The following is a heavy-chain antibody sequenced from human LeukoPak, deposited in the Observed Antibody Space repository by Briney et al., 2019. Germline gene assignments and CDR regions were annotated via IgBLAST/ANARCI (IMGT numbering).Heavy chain of an antibody. Sequence: ASVKVSRKPSGYTFTGYYMHWVRQDPRQRLEWMGWIYANSGGRNYAQTFQGRATMTRDTSISTAYMELRRLRSDDMAVYYCAALDIAVAGIGRAEGPDYWGQGTLATVSS. D-gene: IGHD6-19*01. V-gene: IGHV1-2*02. CDR2: IYANSGGR. J-gene: IGHJ4*02. CDR3: AALDIAVAGIGRAEGPDY. CDR1: GYTFTGYY.